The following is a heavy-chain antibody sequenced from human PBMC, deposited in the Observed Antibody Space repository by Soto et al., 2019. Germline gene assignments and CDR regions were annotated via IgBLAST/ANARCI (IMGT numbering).Heavy chain of an antibody. V-gene: IGHV3-21*01. J-gene: IGHJ4*02. Sequence: PGGSLRLSCAASGFTFSSYSMNWVRQAPGKGLEWVSSISSSSSYIYYADSVKGRFTISRDNAKNSLYLQMNSLRAEDTAVYYCARDWGDYANFDYWGQGTLVTVS. D-gene: IGHD4-17*01. CDR1: GFTFSSYS. CDR3: ARDWGDYANFDY. CDR2: ISSSSSYI.